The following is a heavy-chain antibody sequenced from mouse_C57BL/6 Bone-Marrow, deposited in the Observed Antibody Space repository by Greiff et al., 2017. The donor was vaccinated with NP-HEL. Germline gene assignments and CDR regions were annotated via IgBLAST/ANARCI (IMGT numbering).Heavy chain of an antibody. V-gene: IGHV1-50*01. D-gene: IGHD2-3*01. CDR2: IDPSDSYT. Sequence: VQLQQPGAELVKPGASVKLSCKASGYTFTSYWMQWVKQRPGQGLEWIGEIDPSDSYTNYNQKFKGKATLTVDTSSSTAYMQLSSLTSEDSAVYYCARVRYYDGYYAGFAYWGQGTLVTVSA. CDR1: GYTFTSYW. CDR3: ARVRYYDGYYAGFAY. J-gene: IGHJ3*01.